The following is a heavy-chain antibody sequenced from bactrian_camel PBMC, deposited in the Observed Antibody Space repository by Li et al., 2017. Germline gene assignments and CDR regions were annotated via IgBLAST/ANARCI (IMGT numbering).Heavy chain of an antibody. D-gene: IGHD1*01. V-gene: IGHV3S53*01. J-gene: IGHJ4*01. CDR1: AYIAVTYC. CDR3: TADQRLGLAS. CDR2: IDPVGGT. Sequence: HVQLVESGGGSVQAGGSLRLSCAAPAYIAVTYCMGWFRQAPGKEREGVAAIDPVGGTLTKESVKGRFVISKDNAKSTVYLEMNRLRPEDSAMYFCTADQRLGLASGAGTPRSPSP.